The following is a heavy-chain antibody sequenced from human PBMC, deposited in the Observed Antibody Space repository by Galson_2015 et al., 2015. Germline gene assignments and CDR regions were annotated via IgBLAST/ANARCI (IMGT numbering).Heavy chain of an antibody. Sequence: SVKVSCKASGYSFTNYAMNWVRQAPGQGLEWMGWINTNTGNPTYAQGFTGRFVFSLDTSVSTAYLQISSLKAEDTAVYYCARDFMETTNPILVDVWGQGTTVTVSS. CDR1: GYSFTNYA. V-gene: IGHV7-4-1*01. D-gene: IGHD1/OR15-1a*01. J-gene: IGHJ6*02. CDR2: INTNTGNP. CDR3: ARDFMETTNPILVDV.